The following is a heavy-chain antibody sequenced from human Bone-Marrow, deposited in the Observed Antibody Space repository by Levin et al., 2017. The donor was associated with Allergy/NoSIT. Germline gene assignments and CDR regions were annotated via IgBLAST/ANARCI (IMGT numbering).Heavy chain of an antibody. D-gene: IGHD3-22*01. CDR2: ISNGEST. CDR1: AASVTGGGYS. CDR3: ARDGYDNSGFFDF. J-gene: IGHJ4*01. V-gene: IGHV4-30-2*01. Sequence: PSETLSLTCAVSAASVTGGGYSWSWIRQPPGRGLEWIGYISNGESTSYNPSLKSRVTISVDGSRNQFSLRLTSVTAADTAVYYCARDGYDNSGFFDFWGHGTPVTVSS.